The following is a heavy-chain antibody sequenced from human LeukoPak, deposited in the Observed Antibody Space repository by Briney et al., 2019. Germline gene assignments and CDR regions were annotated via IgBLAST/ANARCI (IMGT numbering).Heavy chain of an antibody. Sequence: GGSLRLSCVASGFTFSSYCMHWVRQDPRKGLVWGSRISGDCRNINYADPVRGRFTISKDNSKNTLEIQMNSLGTEDTAVYYCARDLSGGGGDYWGQGAPVTVSS. CDR2: ISGDCRNI. V-gene: IGHV3-74*01. CDR3: ARDLSGGGGDY. CDR1: GFTFSSYC. J-gene: IGHJ4*02. D-gene: IGHD3-16*02.